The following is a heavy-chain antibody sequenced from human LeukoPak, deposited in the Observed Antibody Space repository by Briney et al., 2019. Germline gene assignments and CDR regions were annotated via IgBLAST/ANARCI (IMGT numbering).Heavy chain of an antibody. CDR3: ARDRGVPAASFDY. CDR2: INPNSGGT. J-gene: IGHJ4*02. D-gene: IGHD2-2*01. Sequence: ASVKVSCKASGYTFTGYYMHWVRQAPGQGFEWMGWINPNSGGTDYAQKFQGRVTMTRDTSISTAYMELSRLRSDDTAVYYCARDRGVPAASFDYWGQGTLVTVSS. CDR1: GYTFTGYY. V-gene: IGHV1-2*02.